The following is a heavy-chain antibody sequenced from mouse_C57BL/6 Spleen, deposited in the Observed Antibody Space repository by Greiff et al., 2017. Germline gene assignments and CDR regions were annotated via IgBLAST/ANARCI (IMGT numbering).Heavy chain of an antibody. V-gene: IGHV1-53*01. CDR1: GYTFTSYW. Sequence: QVQLKQPGTELVKPGASVKLSCKASGYTFTSYWMHWVKQRPGQGLEWIGNINPSNGGTNYNEKFKSKATLTVYKSSSTAYMQLSSLTSEDSAVYYCARNAHYYAMDYWGQGTSVTVSS. CDR3: ARNAHYYAMDY. CDR2: INPSNGGT. J-gene: IGHJ4*01.